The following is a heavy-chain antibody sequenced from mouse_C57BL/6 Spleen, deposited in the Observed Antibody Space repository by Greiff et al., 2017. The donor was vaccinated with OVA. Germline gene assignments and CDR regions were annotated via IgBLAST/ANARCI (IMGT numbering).Heavy chain of an antibody. CDR1: GFTFSSYG. V-gene: IGHV5-6*01. CDR3: ARPVTTVAHFDY. D-gene: IGHD1-1*01. Sequence: EVHLVESGGDLVKPGGSLKLSCAASGFTFSSYGMSWVRQTPDKRLEWVATISSGGSYTYYPDSVKGRFTISRDNAKNTLYLQMSSLKSEDTAMYYCARPVTTVAHFDYWGQGTTLTVSS. J-gene: IGHJ2*01. CDR2: ISSGGSYT.